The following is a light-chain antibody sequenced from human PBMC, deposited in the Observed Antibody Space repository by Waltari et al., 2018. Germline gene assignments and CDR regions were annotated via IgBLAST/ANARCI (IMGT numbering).Light chain of an antibody. J-gene: IGKJ1*01. CDR1: QSVGRD. Sequence: EIVMTQSPATLSVSPGERATLSCRASQSVGRDLAWYHQKPGQAPRLLIYGASTRATGIPARFTGSGSGTEFSLTISSMQSEDFAVYYCQQYNNWPGTFGQGTKVEIK. CDR3: QQYNNWPGT. V-gene: IGKV3-15*01. CDR2: GAS.